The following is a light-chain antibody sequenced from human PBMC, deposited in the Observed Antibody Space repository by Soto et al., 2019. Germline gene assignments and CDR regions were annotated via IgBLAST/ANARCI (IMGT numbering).Light chain of an antibody. J-gene: IGLJ1*01. CDR2: TNN. V-gene: IGLV1-47*02. CDR1: SSNIGTNY. Sequence: QSVLTQPPSASGTPGQRVTISCSGSSSNIGTNYIDWYQQLPGTAPKLLIYTNNQRPSGVPDRFSGSKSGTSASLAVSGLRSGDEADYYCASWDDSLNGHVFGTGTKVTVL. CDR3: ASWDDSLNGHV.